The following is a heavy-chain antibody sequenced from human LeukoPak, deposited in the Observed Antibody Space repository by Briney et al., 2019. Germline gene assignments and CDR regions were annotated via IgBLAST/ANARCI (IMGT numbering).Heavy chain of an antibody. Sequence: SETLSLTSTVSGGSISSYYWSWIRQPPGKGLEWIGSIYYSGSTNYNPSLKSRLTMSVDTSKNHFSLKLSSVTAAGTAVYYCARQSYYYSSGGYFYYFDYWGQGTLVTVSS. CDR2: IYYSGST. D-gene: IGHD3-22*01. V-gene: IGHV4-59*08. CDR1: GGSISSYY. CDR3: ARQSYYYSSGGYFYYFDY. J-gene: IGHJ4*02.